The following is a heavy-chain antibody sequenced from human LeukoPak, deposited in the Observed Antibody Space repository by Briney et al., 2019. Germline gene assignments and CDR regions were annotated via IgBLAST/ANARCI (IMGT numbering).Heavy chain of an antibody. D-gene: IGHD2-2*01. CDR3: ARSTPYIVVVPAAPTFDY. V-gene: IGHV1-18*01. CDR2: ISAYNGNT. J-gene: IGHJ4*02. CDR1: GYTFTSYG. Sequence: ASVKVSCKASGYTFTSYGISWVRHAPGQGLEWMGWISAYNGNTNYAQKLQGRVTMTTDTSTSTAYMELRSLRSDDTAVYYCARSTPYIVVVPAAPTFDYWGQGTLVTVSS.